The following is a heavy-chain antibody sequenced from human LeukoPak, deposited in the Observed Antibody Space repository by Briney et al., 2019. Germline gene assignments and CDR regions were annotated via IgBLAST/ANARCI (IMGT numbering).Heavy chain of an antibody. CDR3: ARDMSGSHHDY. CDR2: IHTSGST. Sequence: SVTLSLTCTVSGDSISSFYWSWLRQPAGKGLEWLGRIHTSGSTNHNPSLKSRITMSVDTSKTQFSLKLSSVTAADTAVYYCARDMSGSHHDYWGQGTLVTVSS. V-gene: IGHV4-4*07. CDR1: GDSISSFY. D-gene: IGHD1-26*01. J-gene: IGHJ4*02.